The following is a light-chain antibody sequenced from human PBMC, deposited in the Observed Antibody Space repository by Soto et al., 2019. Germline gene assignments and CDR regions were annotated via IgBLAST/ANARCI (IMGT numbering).Light chain of an antibody. CDR3: QEYNSWRGEWK. Sequence: DIQMTQSPSTLSASVGDRVTITCRASQSINIWLAWYQQKAGKAPKLLIYDASTLESGVPSRFSGSGSRTEFTLTISSLQPDDFATYYCQEYNSWRGEWKFGQGTKVDI. J-gene: IGKJ1*01. V-gene: IGKV1-5*01. CDR1: QSINIW. CDR2: DAS.